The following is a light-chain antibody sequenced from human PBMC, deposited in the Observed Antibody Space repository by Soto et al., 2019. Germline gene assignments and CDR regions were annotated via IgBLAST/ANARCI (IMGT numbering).Light chain of an antibody. CDR1: QRVSSSY. V-gene: IGKV3-20*01. CDR3: QQYGSSPWT. Sequence: EILLTQSPGTLSLSPGERATLSCRASQRVSSSYLAWYQQKPGQAPRLLIYGASSRATGIPDRFSGSGSGTDFTLTIIRLEPEDFAVYYCQQYGSSPWTFGQGTKVEIK. CDR2: GAS. J-gene: IGKJ1*01.